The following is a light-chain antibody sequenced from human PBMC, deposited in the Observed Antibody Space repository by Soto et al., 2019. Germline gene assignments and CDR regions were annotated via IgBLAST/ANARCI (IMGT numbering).Light chain of an antibody. Sequence: EIVLTQSPATLSLSPGERATHSCRASQSVSSYLAWYQQKPGQAPRLLIYDASNRATGIPARFSGSGSGTDFTLTISSLEPEHFAVYYCQQRSNWPPYTFGQGTKLEIK. CDR2: DAS. V-gene: IGKV3-11*01. CDR3: QQRSNWPPYT. J-gene: IGKJ2*01. CDR1: QSVSSY.